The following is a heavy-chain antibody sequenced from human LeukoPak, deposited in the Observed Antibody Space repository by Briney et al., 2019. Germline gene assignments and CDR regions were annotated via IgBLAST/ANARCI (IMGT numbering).Heavy chain of an antibody. CDR2: ISGSSNDK. J-gene: IGHJ6*03. CDR3: ARDVYAFEGYYMDV. D-gene: IGHD3-16*01. CDR1: GFTFSRYS. V-gene: IGHV3-21*01. Sequence: KPGGSLRLSCLASGFTFSRYSMKWVRQAPGKGLEWVSSISGSSNDKHYIDSVKGRFTISRDNAKNSLFLQMNSLRAEDTAVYYCARDVYAFEGYYMDVWGKGTTVTVSS.